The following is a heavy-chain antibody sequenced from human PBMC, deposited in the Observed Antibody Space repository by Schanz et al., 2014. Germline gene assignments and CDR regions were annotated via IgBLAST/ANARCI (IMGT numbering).Heavy chain of an antibody. CDR1: GGTFSSFG. CDR2: ISPYNGNT. J-gene: IGHJ5*02. V-gene: IGHV1-18*01. CDR3: ARDRRRYCSTASCLHDNWFDP. D-gene: IGHD2-2*01. Sequence: QVQLVQSGDEVKKPGASVKVSCKASGGTFSSFGINWVRQAPGQGLEWMGWISPYNGNTNYAQKLQGRVTMTADTSTSTAYMDLRSLRSDDTAVYYCARDRRRYCSTASCLHDNWFDPWGQGTLVIVSS.